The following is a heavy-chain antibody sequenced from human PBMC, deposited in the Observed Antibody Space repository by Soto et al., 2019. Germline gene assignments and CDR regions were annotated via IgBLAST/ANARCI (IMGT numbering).Heavy chain of an antibody. Sequence: EVQLVESGGGLVKPGGSLRLSCAASGFTFSSYSMNWVRQAPGKGLQWVSSISTTSTYIYYADSVKGRLTISRDNAENSLYLQMNCLRAEDTAVYFCSREGSSNVDSVSKCLGSWGQGILVTVSS. CDR1: GFTFSSYS. J-gene: IGHJ4*02. CDR2: ISTTSTYI. CDR3: SREGSSNVDSVSKCLGS. D-gene: IGHD4-17*01. V-gene: IGHV3-21*01.